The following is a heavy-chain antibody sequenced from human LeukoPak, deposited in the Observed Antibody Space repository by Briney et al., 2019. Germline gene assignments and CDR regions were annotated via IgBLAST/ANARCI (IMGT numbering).Heavy chain of an antibody. D-gene: IGHD5-18*01. CDR2: IWYDGSNK. J-gene: IGHJ4*02. Sequence: PGGSMRLSCAASGFTFSSYGMHWVRQAPGKGLEWVAVIWYDGSNKYYADSVKGRFTISRDNSKNTLYLQMNSLRAEDTAVYYCATVDTATVEALDYWGQGTLVTVSS. CDR1: GFTFSSYG. CDR3: ATVDTATVEALDY. V-gene: IGHV3-33*01.